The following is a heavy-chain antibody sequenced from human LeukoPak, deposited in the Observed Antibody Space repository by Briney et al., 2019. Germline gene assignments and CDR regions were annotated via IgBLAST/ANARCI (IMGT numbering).Heavy chain of an antibody. CDR3: ARGIVVVPAAIAPTYYYYMDV. CDR1: GGSISSYY. J-gene: IGHJ6*03. CDR2: IYTSGST. D-gene: IGHD2-2*01. Sequence: SETLSLTCTVSGGSISSYYWSWIRQPAGKGLEWIGRIYTSGSTNYNPSLKSRATMSVDASKNQFSLKLSSVTAADTAVYYCARGIVVVPAAIAPTYYYYMDVWGKGTTVTVSS. V-gene: IGHV4-4*07.